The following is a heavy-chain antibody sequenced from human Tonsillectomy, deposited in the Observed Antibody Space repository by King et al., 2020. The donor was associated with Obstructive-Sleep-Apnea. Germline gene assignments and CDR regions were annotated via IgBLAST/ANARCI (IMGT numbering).Heavy chain of an antibody. Sequence: VQLVESGGGLVQPGGSLRLSCAASGFAFSSHTMNWVRQAPGRGLEWISYISSSSTTIYYTDSVKGRFTSSRDNAKNSLYLQMNSLRAEDTAVYYCARVSGSRPLDYWGQGTLVTVSS. CDR2: ISSSSTTI. CDR3: ARVSGSRPLDY. J-gene: IGHJ4*02. D-gene: IGHD1-26*01. V-gene: IGHV3-48*01. CDR1: GFAFSSHT.